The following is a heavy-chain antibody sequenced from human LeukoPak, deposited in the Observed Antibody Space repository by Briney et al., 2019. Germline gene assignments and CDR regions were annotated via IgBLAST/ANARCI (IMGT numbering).Heavy chain of an antibody. J-gene: IGHJ4*02. V-gene: IGHV3-23*01. Sequence: GVSLRLSCAASGFTFSSYAMSRVRQAPGKGLEWVSAISGSGGSTYYADSVKGRFTISRDNSKNTLYLRMNSLRAEDTAVYYCAKGAAGSGYSFFDYWGQGTLVTVSS. CDR2: ISGSGGST. CDR3: AKGAAGSGYSFFDY. D-gene: IGHD3-22*01. CDR1: GFTFSSYA.